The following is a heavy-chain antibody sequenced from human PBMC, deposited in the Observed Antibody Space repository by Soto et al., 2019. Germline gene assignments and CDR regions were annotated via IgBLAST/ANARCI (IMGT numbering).Heavy chain of an antibody. CDR2: ISYDGSNK. D-gene: IGHD1-26*01. CDR1: GFTFSRYD. CDR3: AKGSYSGVYSDFDY. J-gene: IGHJ4*02. Sequence: PGGSLRLSCAASGFTFSRYDMHRVRQAPGKGLEWVAIISYDGSNKYYADSVKGRFTISRDNSKNTQYLQMNSLRPGDTAVYYCAKGSYSGVYSDFDYWGQGTLVTVSS. V-gene: IGHV3-30*18.